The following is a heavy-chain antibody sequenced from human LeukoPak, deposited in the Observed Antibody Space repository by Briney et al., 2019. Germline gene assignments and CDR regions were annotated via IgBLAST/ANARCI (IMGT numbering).Heavy chain of an antibody. Sequence: ASVKVSCKTSGYTFTSFGISWVRQAPGQGLEWMGRIILILGIANYAQKFQGRVTMTRDTSISTAYMELSRLRSDDTAVYYCAKRNYDFWSGSHQDWFDPWGQGTLVTVSS. CDR1: GYTFTSFG. CDR2: IILILGIA. CDR3: AKRNYDFWSGSHQDWFDP. V-gene: IGHV1-2*02. D-gene: IGHD3-3*01. J-gene: IGHJ5*02.